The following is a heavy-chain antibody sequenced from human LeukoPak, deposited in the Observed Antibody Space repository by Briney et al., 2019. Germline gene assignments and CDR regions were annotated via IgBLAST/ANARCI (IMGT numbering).Heavy chain of an antibody. J-gene: IGHJ6*02. CDR1: GFTFSNHY. Sequence: PGGSLRLSCAASGFTFSNHYMHWVRQAPGKGLVSVSRIDPNGRYTSYADSVKGRFTISRDNAKNTLYLQMNNLGAEDTALYYCVRGSTDWNGMDVWGQGTTVTVSS. CDR2: IDPNGRYT. D-gene: IGHD6-19*01. CDR3: VRGSTDWNGMDV. V-gene: IGHV3-74*01.